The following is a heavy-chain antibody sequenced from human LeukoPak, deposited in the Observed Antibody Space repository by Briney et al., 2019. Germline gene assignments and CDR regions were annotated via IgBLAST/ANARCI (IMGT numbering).Heavy chain of an antibody. CDR3: ARLNSALVTLGY. Sequence: PSETLSLTCTVSGGSISSSSYHCGWIRQPQGKGLEWIGNIHYSGTTYYNPSLQSRVTISVDTSKNQFSLKVSSATAADTAVYYCARLNSALVTLGYWGQGTLVTVSS. CDR2: IHYSGTT. V-gene: IGHV4-39*01. D-gene: IGHD5-18*01. CDR1: GGSISSSSYH. J-gene: IGHJ4*02.